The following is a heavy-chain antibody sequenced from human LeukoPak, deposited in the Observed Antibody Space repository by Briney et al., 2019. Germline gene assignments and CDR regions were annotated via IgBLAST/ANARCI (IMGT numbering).Heavy chain of an antibody. CDR2: ISYDGSNK. J-gene: IGHJ6*02. Sequence: GGSLRLSCAASGFTFSSYGMHWVRQAPGKGLEWVAVISYDGSNKYYADFVKGRFIISRDNSKNPLYLQMNSLRAEDTAVYYCAKVLRFLEWSLPLYGMDVWGQGTTVTVSS. D-gene: IGHD3-3*01. CDR3: AKVLRFLEWSLPLYGMDV. CDR1: GFTFSSYG. V-gene: IGHV3-30*18.